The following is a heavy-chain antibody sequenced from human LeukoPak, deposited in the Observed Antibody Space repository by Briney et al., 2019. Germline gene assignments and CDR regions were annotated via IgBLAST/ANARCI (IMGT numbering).Heavy chain of an antibody. CDR2: IDRDGSVK. D-gene: IGHD6-13*01. J-gene: IGHJ4*02. CDR3: ARDPGSSSFDY. CDR1: GFTFSNYW. Sequence: GGSLRLSCAASGFTFSNYWMTWVRQTPGKGLEFVANIDRDGSVKNYVGSVKGRFTISRDNAKNSLSMQMNSLRADDTAMYYCARDPGSSSFDYWGQGSLVTVSS. V-gene: IGHV3-7*01.